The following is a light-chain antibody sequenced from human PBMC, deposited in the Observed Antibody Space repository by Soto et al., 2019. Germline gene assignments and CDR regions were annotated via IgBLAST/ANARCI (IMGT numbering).Light chain of an antibody. J-gene: IGKJ4*01. CDR1: QSVGSY. Sequence: EIVLTQSPATLSLSPGERATLSCWARQSVGSYLAWYQKKPGQSPRLLIYDASNRVTGIPARFSGSGSGTDFTLTISSLEPEDFAVYYCQQRSYWLTFGGGTKVDIK. CDR3: QQRSYWLT. CDR2: DAS. V-gene: IGKV3-11*01.